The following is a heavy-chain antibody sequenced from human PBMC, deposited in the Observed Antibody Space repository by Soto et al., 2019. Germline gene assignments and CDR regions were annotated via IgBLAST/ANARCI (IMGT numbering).Heavy chain of an antibody. CDR2: INHSGST. J-gene: IGHJ5*02. Sequence: SVPLPLSWAVDGGSCGGFYWSRISQNQGKGLEWIGEINHSGSTNYNPSLKSRVTISVDTSKNQFSLKLSSVTAADTAVYYCARSCSGGSCYSISPRFDPWGQGTLVTVSS. CDR1: GGSCGGFY. D-gene: IGHD2-15*01. CDR3: ARSCSGGSCYSISPRFDP. V-gene: IGHV4-34*01.